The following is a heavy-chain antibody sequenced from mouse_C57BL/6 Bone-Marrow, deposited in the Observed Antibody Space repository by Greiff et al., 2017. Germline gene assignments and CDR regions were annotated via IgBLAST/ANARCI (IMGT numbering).Heavy chain of an antibody. Sequence: EVKLMESGGGLVQPGGSLKLSCAASGFTFSDYYMYWVRQTPEKRLEWVATISSGGSYTYYPDSVKGRFTISRDNAKNTLYLQMSSLKSEDTAMYYCARKGLENFTFWGQGTTLTVSS. CDR1: GFTFSDYY. D-gene: IGHD2-12*01. V-gene: IGHV5-4*02. J-gene: IGHJ2*01. CDR2: ISSGGSYT. CDR3: ARKGLENFTF.